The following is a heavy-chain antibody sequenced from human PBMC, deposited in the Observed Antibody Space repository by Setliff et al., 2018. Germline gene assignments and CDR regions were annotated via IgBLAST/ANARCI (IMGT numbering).Heavy chain of an antibody. D-gene: IGHD1-7*01. J-gene: IGHJ4*02. CDR1: GFTLSAYA. Sequence: PGGSLRLSCAASGFTLSAYAMSWVRQAPGKGLEWVSVIYSGDRSTFYTDSVKGRFTISRDSSKNTLYLQMNSLRAEDTAVYYCAKPQLELRWGFESWGQGTLVTVSS. CDR2: IYSGDRST. CDR3: AKPQLELRWGFES. V-gene: IGHV3-23*03.